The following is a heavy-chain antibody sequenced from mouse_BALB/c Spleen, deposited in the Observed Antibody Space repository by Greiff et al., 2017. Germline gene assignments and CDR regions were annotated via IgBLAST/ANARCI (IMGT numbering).Heavy chain of an antibody. CDR3: AREAYYDYPWFAY. CDR1: GYTFTSYW. V-gene: IGHV1-87*01. CDR2: IYPGDGDT. J-gene: IGHJ3*01. D-gene: IGHD2-4*01. Sequence: QVQLKESGAELARPGASVKLSCKASGYTFTSYWMQWVKQRPGQGLEWIGAIYPGDGDTRYTQKFKGKATLTADKSSSTAYMQLSSLASEDSAVYYCAREAYYDYPWFAYWGQGTLVTVSA.